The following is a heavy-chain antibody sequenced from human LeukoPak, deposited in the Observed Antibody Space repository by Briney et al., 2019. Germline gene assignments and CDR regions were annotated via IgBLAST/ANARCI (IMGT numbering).Heavy chain of an antibody. V-gene: IGHV4-4*07. CDR3: ARGPTVVVAEHWFDP. CDR2: IYTSGST. J-gene: IGHJ5*02. CDR1: GGSISSYY. Sequence: PSETLSLTCTVSGGSISSYYWSWIRQPAGKGLEWIGRIYTSGSTNYNPSLKSRVTISVDTSKNQFSLKLSSVTAADTAVYYCARGPTVVVAEHWFDPWGQGTLVTVSS. D-gene: IGHD2-15*01.